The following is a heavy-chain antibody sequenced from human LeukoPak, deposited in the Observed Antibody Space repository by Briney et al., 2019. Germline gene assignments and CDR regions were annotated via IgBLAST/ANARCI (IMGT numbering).Heavy chain of an antibody. D-gene: IGHD3-22*01. Sequence: PGGSLRLSCAASGFTFSSYSMNWVRQAPGKGLEWVSSISSSSYIYYADSVKGRFTISRDNAKNSLYLQMNSLRAEDTAVYYCARGHYYDSSGYYDNWYFDLWGRGTLVTVSS. CDR2: ISSSSYI. CDR3: ARGHYYDSSGYYDNWYFDL. V-gene: IGHV3-21*01. CDR1: GFTFSSYS. J-gene: IGHJ2*01.